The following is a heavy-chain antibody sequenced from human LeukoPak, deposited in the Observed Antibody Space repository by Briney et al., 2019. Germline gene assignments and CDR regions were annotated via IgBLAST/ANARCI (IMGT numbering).Heavy chain of an antibody. J-gene: IGHJ4*02. D-gene: IGHD2-2*02. CDR3: AKVAHLYCSSATCYMDY. V-gene: IGHV3-21*04. Sequence: GGSLRLSCAASGFTFSSYSMNWVRQAPGKGLEWVSSISSSSSYIYYADSVKGRFTISRDNSKNTLYLQMNSLRAEDTAVYYCAKVAHLYCSSATCYMDYWGQGTLVTVSS. CDR2: ISSSSSYI. CDR1: GFTFSSYS.